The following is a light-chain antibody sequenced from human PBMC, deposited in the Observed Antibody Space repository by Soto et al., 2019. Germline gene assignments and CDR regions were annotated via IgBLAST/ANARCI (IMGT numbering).Light chain of an antibody. CDR1: SSDVGGYNY. V-gene: IGLV2-14*03. Sequence: QSALTQPASVSASPGQSNTISCTGTSSDVGGYNYVSWYQQHPGKAPKLIIYDVSNRPSGVSNRFSGAKSGNTASLTISGLQLEDEADYYCSSYTSSTYVVFGGGTKLTVL. CDR3: SSYTSSTYVV. CDR2: DVS. J-gene: IGLJ2*01.